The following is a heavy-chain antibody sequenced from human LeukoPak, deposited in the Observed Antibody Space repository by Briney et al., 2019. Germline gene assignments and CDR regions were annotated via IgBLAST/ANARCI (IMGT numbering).Heavy chain of an antibody. CDR2: INTNTGNP. CDR1: GYTFTSYD. CDR3: ASPDPFSGYDYDFDY. J-gene: IGHJ4*02. Sequence: GASVKVSCKASGYTFTSYDINWVRQAPGQGLEWMGWINTNTGNPTYAQGFTGRFVFSLDTSVSTAYLQISSLKAEDTAVYYCASPDPFSGYDYDFDYWGQGTLVTVSS. V-gene: IGHV7-4-1*02. D-gene: IGHD5-12*01.